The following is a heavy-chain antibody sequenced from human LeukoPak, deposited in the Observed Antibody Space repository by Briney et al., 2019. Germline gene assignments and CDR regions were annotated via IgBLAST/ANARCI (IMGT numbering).Heavy chain of an antibody. D-gene: IGHD6-19*01. CDR3: AKDQYSSGHDAFDI. V-gene: IGHV3-21*04. CDR1: GFTFSSHS. Sequence: GGSLRLSCAASGFTFSSHSMNWVRQAPGKGLEWVSSISSSSSYIYYVDSVKGRFTISRDNAKNSLYLQMNSLRAEDMALYYCAKDQYSSGHDAFDIWGQGTMVTVSS. CDR2: ISSSSSYI. J-gene: IGHJ3*02.